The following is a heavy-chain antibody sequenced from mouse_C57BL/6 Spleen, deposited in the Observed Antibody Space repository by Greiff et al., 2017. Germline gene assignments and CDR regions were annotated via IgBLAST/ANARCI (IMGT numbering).Heavy chain of an antibody. V-gene: IGHV1-81*01. J-gene: IGHJ2*01. CDR1: GYTFTSYG. CDR2: IYPRSGNT. D-gene: IGHD2-3*01. CDR3: ARRGDGYYPFDY. Sequence: LEESGAELARPGASVKLSCKASGYTFTSYGISWVKQRTGQGLEWIGEIYPRSGNTYYNEKFKGKATLTADKSSSTAYMELRSLTSEDSAVYFCARRGDGYYPFDYWGQGTTLTVSS.